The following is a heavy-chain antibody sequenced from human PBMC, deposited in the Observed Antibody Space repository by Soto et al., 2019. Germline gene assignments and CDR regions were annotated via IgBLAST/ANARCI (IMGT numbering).Heavy chain of an antibody. Sequence: ASVKVSCKASGYTFTIFGISWVRQAPGQGLEWMGWISAYNGNTNYAQKLQGRVTMTTDTSTSTAYMELRNLRSDDTAVYYCVRDHGQLGNHYYYDMDVWGQGTTVTVSS. D-gene: IGHD6-6*01. V-gene: IGHV1-18*01. CDR2: ISAYNGNT. CDR3: VRDHGQLGNHYYYDMDV. CDR1: GYTFTIFG. J-gene: IGHJ6*02.